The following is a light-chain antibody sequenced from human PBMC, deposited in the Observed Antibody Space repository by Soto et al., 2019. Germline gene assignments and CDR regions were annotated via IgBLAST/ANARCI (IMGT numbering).Light chain of an antibody. CDR3: LRYNAFSQT. CDR2: DAS. V-gene: IGKV1-5*01. Sequence: DIQMTQSPSTLSASIGDRVTITCRASQSMNDWLAWYQQKPGKAPKVLIYDASSLQSGGPSRFSGSRSGTEFTLTIDSLQPDDVATYYCLRYNAFSQTFGQGTKVDIK. J-gene: IGKJ1*01. CDR1: QSMNDW.